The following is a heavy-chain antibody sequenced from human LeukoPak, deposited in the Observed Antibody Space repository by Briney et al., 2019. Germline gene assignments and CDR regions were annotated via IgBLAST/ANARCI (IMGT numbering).Heavy chain of an antibody. D-gene: IGHD2-21*02. CDR2: VNPNSGVT. V-gene: IGHV1-2*02. J-gene: IGHJ4*02. Sequence: ASVKVSCKASGYTFIDYYMHWVRQAPGHGLEWMGLVNPNSGVTSYAQRSQGRVTMTRDTSISTAYMELSSVRSDDTAVYYCVRDVDYYCATTSCFTARDESASIFDNWGQGTLVTVSS. CDR3: VRDVDYYCATTSCFTARDESASIFDN. CDR1: GYTFIDYY.